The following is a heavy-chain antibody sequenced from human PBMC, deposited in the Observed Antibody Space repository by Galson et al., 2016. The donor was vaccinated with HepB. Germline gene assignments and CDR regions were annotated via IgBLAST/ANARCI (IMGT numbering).Heavy chain of an antibody. J-gene: IGHJ4*02. V-gene: IGHV1-18*03. CDR3: ARIGYDNSGYFPDF. CDR2: ITDYNGNT. CDR1: GYTFTSFT. Sequence: SVKVSCKASGYTFTSFTIGWVRQAPGQGLEWMGWITDYNGNTNYAQKLQGRVTMTTDTSTSTAYMQLRSLRSDDMAVYYCARIGYDNSGYFPDFWGQGTLVTVSS. D-gene: IGHD3-22*01.